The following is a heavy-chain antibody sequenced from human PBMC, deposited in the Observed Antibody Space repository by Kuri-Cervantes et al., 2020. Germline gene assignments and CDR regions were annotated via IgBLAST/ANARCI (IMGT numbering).Heavy chain of an antibody. CDR1: GFTFSSYA. CDR3: ANGSGGLFDP. V-gene: IGHV3-23*01. D-gene: IGHD2-8*02. CDR2: ISGSGGST. Sequence: LSLTCAASGFTFSSYAMSWVRQAPGKGLEWVSAISGSGGSTYYADSVKGRFTISRDNSKNTLYLQMNTLRAEDTAAYYCANGSGGLFDPWGQGTLVTFSS. J-gene: IGHJ5*02.